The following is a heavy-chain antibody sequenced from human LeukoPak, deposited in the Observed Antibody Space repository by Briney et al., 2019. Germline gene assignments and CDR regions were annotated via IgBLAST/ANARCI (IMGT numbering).Heavy chain of an antibody. CDR2: ISGSGGST. J-gene: IGHJ4*02. CDR1: GFTLNNAW. CDR3: ARKLSGYAPFDC. D-gene: IGHD5-12*01. V-gene: IGHV3-23*01. Sequence: GGSLRLSCAASGFTLNNAWMSWVRQAPGRGLTWVSGISGSGGSTYYADSVKGRFTISRDNPRSTLYLQMSSLRAEDTAVYYCARKLSGYAPFDCWGQGTLVIVSS.